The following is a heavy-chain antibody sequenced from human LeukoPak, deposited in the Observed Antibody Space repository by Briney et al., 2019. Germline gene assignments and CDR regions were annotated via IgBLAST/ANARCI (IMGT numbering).Heavy chain of an antibody. J-gene: IGHJ6*02. Sequence: TGGSLRLSCAASGFTFSSYSMNWVRQAPGKGLEWVSSISSSSSYIYYADSVKGRFTISRDNAKNSLYLQMNSLRAEDTAVYYCAKCSSTSCYRYYYYGMDVWGQGTTVTVSS. CDR3: AKCSSTSCYRYYYYGMDV. V-gene: IGHV3-21*01. CDR1: GFTFSSYS. CDR2: ISSSSSYI. D-gene: IGHD2-2*01.